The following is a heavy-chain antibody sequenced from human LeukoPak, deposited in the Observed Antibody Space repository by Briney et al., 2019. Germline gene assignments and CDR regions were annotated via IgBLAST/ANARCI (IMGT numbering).Heavy chain of an antibody. J-gene: IGHJ4*02. Sequence: GDSLRLSCAASGFTFSSYSMNWVRQAPGKGLEWVSSITGSGSYIHYADSVKGRFTISRDNAKNSLYLQMNSLRAEDTAVYYCARGFADFVWGSYPSSYWGQGILVTVSS. D-gene: IGHD3-16*02. V-gene: IGHV3-21*01. CDR2: ITGSGSYI. CDR3: ARGFADFVWGSYPSSY. CDR1: GFTFSSYS.